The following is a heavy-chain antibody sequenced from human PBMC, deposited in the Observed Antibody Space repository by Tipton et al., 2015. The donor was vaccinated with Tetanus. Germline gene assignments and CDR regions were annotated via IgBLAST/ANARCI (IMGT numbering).Heavy chain of an antibody. D-gene: IGHD3-22*01. CDR1: GYTFTGYY. Sequence: LVQSGAEVKKPGASVKVSCKASGYTFTGYYXYWVRQAPGQGLEWMGWIDPNSGGTVYAQKFQGRVTMTRDTAISPAYMELRSLRSDDSAVYYCARDRGDYISYGMDVWGPGTTVTVS. CDR2: IDPNSGGT. J-gene: IGHJ6*02. V-gene: IGHV1-2*02. CDR3: ARDRGDYISYGMDV.